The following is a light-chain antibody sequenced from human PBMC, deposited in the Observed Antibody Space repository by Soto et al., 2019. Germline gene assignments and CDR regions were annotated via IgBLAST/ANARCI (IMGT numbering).Light chain of an antibody. CDR2: DVS. V-gene: IGLV2-14*01. CDR1: SRDVGGYNY. Sequence: QSALTQPASVSGSPGQSITISCTGTSRDVGGYNYVSWYQQHPGNAPKLMIFDVSNRPSGVSNRFSGSKSGNTASLTISGLQAEDEAHYYCSSHTNYRTLEVFGTGTKLTVL. J-gene: IGLJ1*01. CDR3: SSHTNYRTLEV.